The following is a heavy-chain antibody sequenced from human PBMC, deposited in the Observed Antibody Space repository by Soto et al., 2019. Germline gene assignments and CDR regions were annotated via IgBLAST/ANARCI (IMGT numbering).Heavy chain of an antibody. V-gene: IGHV1-3*01. J-gene: IGHJ6*03. CDR1: GYTIPSYA. CDR2: INAGNGNT. CDR3: ARGAENYYSYYYMDV. Sequence: ASGKVSCKASGYTIPSYAMHWVRQAPGQRLEWMGWINAGNGNTRYSQKFQGRITITRDSSASTAHMELSTLRSEDTAVYYCARGAENYYSYYYMDVWGKGTTVTVSS.